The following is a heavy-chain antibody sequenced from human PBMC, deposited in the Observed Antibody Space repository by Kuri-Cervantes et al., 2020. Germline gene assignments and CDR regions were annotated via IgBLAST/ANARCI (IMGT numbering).Heavy chain of an antibody. V-gene: IGHV4-59*12. J-gene: IGHJ4*02. D-gene: IGHD6-13*01. CDR1: GGSISSYY. CDR3: ARRQRKQQLVFQAGCFDY. CDR2: IYYSGST. Sequence: GSLRLSCTVSGGSISSYYWSWIRQPPGKGLEWIGYIYYSGSTNYNPSLKSRVTISVDTSKNQFSLKLSSVTAADTAVYYCARRQRKQQLVFQAGCFDYWGQGTLVTVSS.